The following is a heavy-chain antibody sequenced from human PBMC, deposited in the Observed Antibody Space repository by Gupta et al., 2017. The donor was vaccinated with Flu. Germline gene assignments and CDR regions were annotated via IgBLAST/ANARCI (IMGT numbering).Heavy chain of an antibody. V-gene: IGHV4-31*03. CDR2: IYYSGST. CDR1: GGSISSGGYY. CDR3: ARALSSSWYPREPTNWFDP. J-gene: IGHJ5*02. Sequence: GQLQESGPGLVKPSQTLSLTCTVSGGSISSGGYYWSWIRQHPGKGLEWIGYIYYSGSTYYNPSLKSRVTISVDTSKNQFSLKLSSVTAADTAVYYCARALSSSWYPREPTNWFDPWGQGTLVTVSS. D-gene: IGHD6-13*01.